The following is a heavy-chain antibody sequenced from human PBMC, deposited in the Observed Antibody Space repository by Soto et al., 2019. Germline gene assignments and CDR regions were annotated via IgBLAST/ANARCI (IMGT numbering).Heavy chain of an antibody. Sequence: QVQLQQWGAGLLKPSETLSLTCAVYGGSFSGYYWSWIRQPPGKGLVWIGEIKQSGSTNFNPSLKSRVTISGDTAKNQFSLKLSSVTAADTAVYYCARGRDSSGKSPRGGWVDPWGQGTLVTVSS. CDR3: ARGRDSSGKSPRGGWVDP. CDR1: GGSFSGYY. J-gene: IGHJ5*02. V-gene: IGHV4-34*01. CDR2: IKQSGST. D-gene: IGHD6-19*01.